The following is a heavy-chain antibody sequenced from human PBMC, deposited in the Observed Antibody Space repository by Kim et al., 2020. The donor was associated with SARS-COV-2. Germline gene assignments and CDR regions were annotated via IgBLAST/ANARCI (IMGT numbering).Heavy chain of an antibody. J-gene: IGHJ4*02. D-gene: IGHD3-10*01. V-gene: IGHV3-48*02. CDR3: ARVPLLWFGESSYFDY. CDR1: GFTFSSYS. CDR2: ISSSSSTI. Sequence: GGSLRLSCAASGFTFSSYSMNWVRQAPGKGLEWVSYISSSSSTIYYADSVKGRFTISRDNAKNSLYLQMNSLRDEDTAVYYCARVPLLWFGESSYFDYWGQRTLVTVSS.